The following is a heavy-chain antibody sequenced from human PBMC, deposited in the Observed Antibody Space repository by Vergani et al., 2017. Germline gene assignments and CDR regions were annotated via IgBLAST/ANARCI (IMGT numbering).Heavy chain of an antibody. J-gene: IGHJ6*02. CDR2: IGSSGPYI. V-gene: IGHV3-21*06. CDR3: ASDCTSGGCPDNYGMDV. CDR1: GFTFTAHG. Sequence: EVQLLESGGGSAQPGESLRLSCVASGFTFTAHGLNWVRQAPGKGLEWVAFIGSSGPYINYADSVKGRFIISRDNTNNSLFLQLRGLRAEDAAVYYCASDCTSGGCPDNYGMDVWGQGATVTVSS. D-gene: IGHD2-8*01.